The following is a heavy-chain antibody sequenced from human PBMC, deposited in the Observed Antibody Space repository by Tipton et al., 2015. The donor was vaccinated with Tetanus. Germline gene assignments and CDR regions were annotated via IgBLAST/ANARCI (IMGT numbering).Heavy chain of an antibody. Sequence: QLVQSGAEVKKPGESLKIPCQVSGYIFGTYWIGWVRQTPGKGLEWMGIIYPGDSDTRYSPSFQGQVTISVDKSINTAYLQWSSLKASDTSMFYCARAHCSDGVCNFDFWGQGALVTVAS. CDR1: GYIFGTYW. J-gene: IGHJ4*02. CDR2: IYPGDSDT. V-gene: IGHV5-51*01. D-gene: IGHD3-3*01. CDR3: ARAHCSDGVCNFDF.